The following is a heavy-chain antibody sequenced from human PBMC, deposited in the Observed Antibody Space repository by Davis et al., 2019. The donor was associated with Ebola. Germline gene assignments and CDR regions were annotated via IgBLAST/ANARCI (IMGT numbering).Heavy chain of an antibody. CDR2: IYHSGRT. J-gene: IGHJ4*02. CDR3: ARGLRGGIRVVTAMGFDY. D-gene: IGHD2-21*02. Sequence: MPSETLSLTCSVSGYSISNGYHWGWIRQPPGKGLEWIGNIYHSGRTYYNPSLKSRVTISVDTSKNQFSLKLSSVTAADTAVYYCARGLRGGIRVVTAMGFDYWGQGTLVTVSS. CDR1: GYSISNGYH. V-gene: IGHV4-38-2*02.